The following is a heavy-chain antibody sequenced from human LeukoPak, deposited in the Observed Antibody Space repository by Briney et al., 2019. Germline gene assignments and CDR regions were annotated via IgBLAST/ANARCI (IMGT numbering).Heavy chain of an antibody. D-gene: IGHD6-13*01. CDR3: ARGSGLYSRKFDY. J-gene: IGHJ4*02. V-gene: IGHV1-8*02. Sequence: ASVKVSCKASGYTFTSYGISWVRQAPGQGLEWMGWINPYSGATNYAKNFQGRVTMTRNTSISTAYMELSSLRSEDTAVYYCARGSGLYSRKFDYWGQGTLVTVSS. CDR2: INPYSGAT. CDR1: GYTFTSYG.